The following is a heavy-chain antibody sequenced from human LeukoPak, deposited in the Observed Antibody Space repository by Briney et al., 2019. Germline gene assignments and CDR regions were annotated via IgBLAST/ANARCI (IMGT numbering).Heavy chain of an antibody. CDR2: ISAYNGNT. V-gene: IGHV1-18*01. CDR1: GYTFTSHG. CDR3: ARGFGGARYYYYYGMDV. Sequence: ASVKVSCKASGYTFTSHGISWVRQAPGQGLEWMGWISAYNGNTNYAQKLQGRVTMTTDTSTSTAYMELRSLRSDDTAVYYCARGFGGARYYYYYGMDVWGQGTTVTVSS. D-gene: IGHD3-10*01. J-gene: IGHJ6*02.